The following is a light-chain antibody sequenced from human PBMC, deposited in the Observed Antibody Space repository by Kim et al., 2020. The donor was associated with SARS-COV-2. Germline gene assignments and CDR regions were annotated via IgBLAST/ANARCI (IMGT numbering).Light chain of an antibody. Sequence: SYELTQPPSVSVAPGKTARITCGGNNIGGNSVHWYQQKPGQAPVLVIYYDSDRPSGIPERFSGSKAATTATLTISRVEAGDEADYYCQVWDTDTDDYVFG. J-gene: IGLJ1*01. CDR2: YDS. CDR1: NIGGNS. CDR3: QVWDTDTDDYV. V-gene: IGLV3-21*01.